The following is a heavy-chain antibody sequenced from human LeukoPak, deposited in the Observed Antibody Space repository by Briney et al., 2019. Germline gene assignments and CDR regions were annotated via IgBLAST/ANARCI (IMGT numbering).Heavy chain of an antibody. CDR2: IYYSGST. Sequence: SETLSLTCTVSGGSISSYYWSWIRQPPGKGLEWIGYIYYSGSTNYNPSLKSRVTISVDTSKNQFSLKLSSVTAADTAVYYCARLKWRGYSSLKFDPWGQGTLVTVSS. CDR1: GGSISSYY. D-gene: IGHD5-18*01. CDR3: ARLKWRGYSSLKFDP. J-gene: IGHJ5*02. V-gene: IGHV4-59*08.